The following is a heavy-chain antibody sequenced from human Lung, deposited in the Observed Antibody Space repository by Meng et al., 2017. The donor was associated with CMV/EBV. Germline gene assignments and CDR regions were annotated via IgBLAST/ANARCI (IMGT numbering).Heavy chain of an antibody. V-gene: IGHV3-21*01. CDR3: ARGVGSYDFWSAYSYYYGLDV. CDR1: GFXFSDYS. D-gene: IGHD3-3*01. CDR2: ISSSDYI. Sequence: GGSXRLXCTASGFXFSDYSMNWVRQAPGKGLEWVSSISSSDYIYYADSVRGRFTISRDNAKHSLYLQMNSLRAEDTAVYYCARGVGSYDFWSAYSYYYGLDVWXQGTXVTVSS. J-gene: IGHJ6*02.